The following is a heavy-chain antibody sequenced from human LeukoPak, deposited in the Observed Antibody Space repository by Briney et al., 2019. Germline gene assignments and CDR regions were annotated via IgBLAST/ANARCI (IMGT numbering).Heavy chain of an antibody. J-gene: IGHJ4*02. D-gene: IGHD3-3*01. CDR3: ARVGTYYDFWSGYYRIEFPFDY. Sequence: SETLSLTCTVSGGSISSSSYYWGWIRQPPGKGLEWIGSIYYSGSTYYNPSLKSRVTISVDTSKNQFSLKLSSVTAADTAVYYCARVGTYYDFWSGYYRIEFPFDYWGQGTLVTVSS. CDR1: GGSISSSSYY. CDR2: IYYSGST. V-gene: IGHV4-39*07.